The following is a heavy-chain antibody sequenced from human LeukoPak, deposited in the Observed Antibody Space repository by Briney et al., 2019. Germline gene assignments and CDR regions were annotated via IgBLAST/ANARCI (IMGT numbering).Heavy chain of an antibody. V-gene: IGHV3-30*02. D-gene: IGHD1-26*01. CDR3: ARKTELRHAFDI. CDR1: GFTFSSYG. Sequence: GGSLRLSCAASGFTFSSYGMHWVRQVPAKGLEWVAFIRYDGSNKYYADSVKGRFTISRDNSKNTLYLQMNSLRAEDTAVYYCARKTELRHAFDIWGQGTMVTVSS. CDR2: IRYDGSNK. J-gene: IGHJ3*02.